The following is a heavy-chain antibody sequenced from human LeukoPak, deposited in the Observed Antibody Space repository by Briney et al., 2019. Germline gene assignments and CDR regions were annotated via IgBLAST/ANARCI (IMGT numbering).Heavy chain of an antibody. Sequence: ASVKVSCKASGYTFTSYGTSWVRQAPGQGLEWMGWISAYNGNTNYAQKLQGRVTMTTDTSTSTAYMELRSLRSDDTAVYYCARDRYYYDSSGPYEPDAFDIWGQGTMVTVSS. D-gene: IGHD3-22*01. CDR3: ARDRYYYDSSGPYEPDAFDI. CDR1: GYTFTSYG. J-gene: IGHJ3*02. CDR2: ISAYNGNT. V-gene: IGHV1-18*01.